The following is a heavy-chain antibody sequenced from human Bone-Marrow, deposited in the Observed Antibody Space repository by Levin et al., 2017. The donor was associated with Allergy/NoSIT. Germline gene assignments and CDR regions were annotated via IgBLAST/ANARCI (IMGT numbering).Heavy chain of an antibody. V-gene: IGHV3-49*04. CDR3: SRHAGY. Sequence: PGGSLRLSCIASGFSFGDYAMSWVRQAPGRGLEWIGFIRSKTYGGTTEYAASAKGRFIISRDDSKSIAYLQMSSLKIEDTAMYFCSRHAGYWGQGTLVTVSS. CDR2: IRSKTYGGTT. J-gene: IGHJ4*02. CDR1: GFSFGDYA.